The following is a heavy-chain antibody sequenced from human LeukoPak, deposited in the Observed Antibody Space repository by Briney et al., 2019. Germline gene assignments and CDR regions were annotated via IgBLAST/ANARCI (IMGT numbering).Heavy chain of an antibody. CDR2: IYPGDSDI. J-gene: IGHJ4*02. Sequence: GESLKISCKASGYNFLKYWIAWVRQMPGKGLEWMGIIYPGDSDIRYSPSFQGQVTISADKSITTASLQWSSLKASDTAMYYCARHFGYSGYDGDYWGQGTLVTVSS. V-gene: IGHV5-51*01. CDR3: ARHFGYSGYDGDY. CDR1: GYNFLKYW. D-gene: IGHD5-12*01.